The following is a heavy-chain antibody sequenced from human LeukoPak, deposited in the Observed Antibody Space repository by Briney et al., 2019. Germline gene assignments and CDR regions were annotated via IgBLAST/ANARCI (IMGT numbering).Heavy chain of an antibody. CDR1: GGSFSGYY. D-gene: IGHD1-14*01. J-gene: IGHJ5*02. CDR3: ASHREWFDP. CDR2: INHSGST. Sequence: SETLSLTCAVYGGSFSGYYWSWIRQPPGKGLEWIGEINHSGSTNYNPSLKSRVTISVDTSKNQFSLKLSPVTAADTAVYYCASHREWFDPWGQGTLVTVSS. V-gene: IGHV4-34*01.